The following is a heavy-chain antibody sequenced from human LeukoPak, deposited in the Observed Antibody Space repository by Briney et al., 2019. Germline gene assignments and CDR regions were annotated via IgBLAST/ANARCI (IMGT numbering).Heavy chain of an antibody. CDR1: GGSISSSSYY. CDR3: AVYYYDSSGYFDY. CDR2: IYYSGST. D-gene: IGHD3-22*01. V-gene: IGHV4-39*01. Sequence: SETLSLTCTVSGGSISSSSYYWGWIRQPPGKGLEWIGSIYYSGSTYYNPSLKSRVTISVDTSKNQFSLKLSSVTAADTAVYYCAVYYYDSSGYFDYWGPGTLVTVSS. J-gene: IGHJ4*02.